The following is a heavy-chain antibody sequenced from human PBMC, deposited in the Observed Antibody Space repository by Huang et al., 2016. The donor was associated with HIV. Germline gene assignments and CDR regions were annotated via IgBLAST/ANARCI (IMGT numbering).Heavy chain of an antibody. CDR1: GGTFSSYA. CDR3: ARGLELSD. J-gene: IGHJ4*02. Sequence: QVQLVQSGAEVKKPGSSVKVSCKASGGTFSSYAISWGRQAPGQGLEWMGWIIPIFHTPNYAQKCQGRVTITADESTSTAYMELSSLRSEYTAMYYCARGLELSDWGQGTLVTVSS. D-gene: IGHD1-7*01. CDR2: IIPIFHTP. V-gene: IGHV1-69*13.